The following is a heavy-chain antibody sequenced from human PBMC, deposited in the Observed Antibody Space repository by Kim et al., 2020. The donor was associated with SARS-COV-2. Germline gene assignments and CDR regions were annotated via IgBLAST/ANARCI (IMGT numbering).Heavy chain of an antibody. D-gene: IGHD5-18*01. CDR1: GFTFSTYS. J-gene: IGHJ6*02. Sequence: GGSLRLSCAASGFTFSTYSMNWVRQAPGKGLEWVSSISSSSSYIYYADSVKGRFTISRDNAKNSLYLQMNSLRAEDTAVYYCARDERGYSYGHPPDVWGQGTTVTVSS. V-gene: IGHV3-21*01. CDR2: ISSSSSYI. CDR3: ARDERGYSYGHPPDV.